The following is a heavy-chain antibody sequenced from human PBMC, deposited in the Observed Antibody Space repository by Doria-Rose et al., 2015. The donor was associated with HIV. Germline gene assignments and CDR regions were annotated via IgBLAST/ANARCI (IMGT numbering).Heavy chain of an antibody. D-gene: IGHD6-13*01. CDR3: ARIKSSRWYHKYYFDF. V-gene: IGHV2-26*01. CDR1: GVSLSSPGMG. J-gene: IGHJ4*02. CDR2: IFSDDER. Sequence: QVTLKESGPMLVRPTGTLTLTCTVSGVSLSSPGMGVSWIRQPPGRALEWLANIFSDDERSYKTSLKSRLTISRVTSKGQVVLTMTDMDPVDTATYYCARIKSSRWYHKYYFDFWGQGTLVIVSA.